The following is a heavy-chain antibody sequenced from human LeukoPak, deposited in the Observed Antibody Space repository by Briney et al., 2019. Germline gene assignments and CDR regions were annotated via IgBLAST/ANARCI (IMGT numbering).Heavy chain of an antibody. CDR2: SSSSSSYI. CDR1: GFTFSSYA. J-gene: IGHJ6*02. V-gene: IGHV3-21*01. D-gene: IGHD6-19*01. CDR3: ARGAGAYNYYAMDV. Sequence: GGSLRLSCAVSGFTFSSYAMSWVRQAPGKGLEWVSSSSSSSSYIYYADSVKGRFTISRDNAKNSLYLQMNSLRAEDTAVYYCARGAGAYNYYAMDVWGQGTTVTVSS.